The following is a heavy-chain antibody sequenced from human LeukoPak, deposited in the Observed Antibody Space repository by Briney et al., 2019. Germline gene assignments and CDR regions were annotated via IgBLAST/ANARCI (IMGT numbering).Heavy chain of an antibody. V-gene: IGHV3-7*01. CDR3: ARDGDGVSAMPFDY. D-gene: IGHD2-2*01. J-gene: IGHJ4*02. Sequence: GGSLRLSCAASGFTFTGYWMSWVRQAPGKGLEWVANIKQDGSEKHYLDSVKGRFTISRDNAKSSLYLQMNTLRAEDTAVYYCARDGDGVSAMPFDYWGQGTLVTASS. CDR2: IKQDGSEK. CDR1: GFTFTGYW.